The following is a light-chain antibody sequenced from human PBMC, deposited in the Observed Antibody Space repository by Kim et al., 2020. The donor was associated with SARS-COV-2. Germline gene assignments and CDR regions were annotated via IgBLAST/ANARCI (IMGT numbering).Light chain of an antibody. CDR1: NVGSKV. J-gene: IGLJ2*01. Sequence: APRKTAVITCGRKNVGSKVVLWYQKKTGQAPVLVIYYVRDRPSVMPERFSGSNSGNTATLTISRVEGGDEADYYCQVWESSSDHVVFGGGTQLTVL. CDR3: QVWESSSDHVV. V-gene: IGLV3-21*01. CDR2: YVR.